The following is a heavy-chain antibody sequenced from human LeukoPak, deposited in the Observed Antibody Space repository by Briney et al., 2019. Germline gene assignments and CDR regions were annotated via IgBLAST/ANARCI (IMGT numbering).Heavy chain of an antibody. D-gene: IGHD6-19*01. CDR3: ARVSYSSGSN. J-gene: IGHJ4*02. Sequence: ASETLSLTCTVSGGSISSGGYYWSWIPQPPGKGLEWIGYIYHSGSTYYNPSLKSRVTISVDRSKNQFSLKLSSVTAADTAVYYCARVSYSSGSNWGQGTLVTVSS. CDR1: GGSISSGGYY. V-gene: IGHV4-30-2*01. CDR2: IYHSGST.